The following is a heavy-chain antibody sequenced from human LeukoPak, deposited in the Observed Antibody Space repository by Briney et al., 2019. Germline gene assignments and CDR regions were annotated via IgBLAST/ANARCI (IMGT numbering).Heavy chain of an antibody. V-gene: IGHV3-23*01. Sequence: GGSLRLSCAASGSTFSSYAVSWVRQAPEKGLEWVSTISGSGGGTYYADSVKGRFTISRDDSKNTLYLQMNSLRAEDTAVYYCAKDLGRYRNNYFDYWGQGTLVTVSS. CDR1: GSTFSSYA. J-gene: IGHJ4*02. CDR2: ISGSGGGT. D-gene: IGHD1-26*01. CDR3: AKDLGRYRNNYFDY.